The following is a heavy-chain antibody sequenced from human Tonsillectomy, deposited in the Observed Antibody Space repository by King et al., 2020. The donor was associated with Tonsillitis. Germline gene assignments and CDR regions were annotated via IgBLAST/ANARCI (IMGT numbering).Heavy chain of an antibody. CDR3: ARYRKYQLPLGWFDP. J-gene: IGHJ5*02. D-gene: IGHD2-2*01. CDR1: GGSISSGGYY. V-gene: IGHV4-31*03. Sequence: QLQESGPGLVKPSQTLSLTCTVSGGSISSGGYYWSWIRQHPGKGLEWIGYIYYSGSTYYNPSLKSRVTISVDTSKNQFSLKLSSVTAAHTAVYYCARYRKYQLPLGWFDPWGQGTLVTVSS. CDR2: IYYSGST.